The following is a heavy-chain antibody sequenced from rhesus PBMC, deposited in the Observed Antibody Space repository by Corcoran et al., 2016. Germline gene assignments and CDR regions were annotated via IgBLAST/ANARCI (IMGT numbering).Heavy chain of an antibody. CDR2: IKNPADGGTA. Sequence: EVQLVESGGALVQAGGSLRLSCAASGLTFSNYWTNWVRQAPGKGLEWVGCIKNPADGGTAAYAESVKGRFAISRDDSRNTLYLQMNSLKTEDTAFYYCTAYGSIYGSLDFWGRGVLVTVSS. CDR3: TAYGSIYGSLDF. V-gene: IGHV3-16*01. CDR1: GLTFSNYW. J-gene: IGHJ5-2*02. D-gene: IGHD4-29*01.